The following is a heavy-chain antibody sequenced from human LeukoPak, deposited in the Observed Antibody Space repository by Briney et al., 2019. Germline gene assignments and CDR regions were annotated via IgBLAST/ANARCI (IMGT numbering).Heavy chain of an antibody. CDR3: AKGYSSSWPSNWFDP. D-gene: IGHD6-13*01. Sequence: GGSLRLSCAASGFTFSSYGMSWVRQAPGKGLEWVSAISGSGGSTYYADSVKGRFTISRDNSKNTLYLQMNSLRAEGTAVYYCAKGYSSSWPSNWFDPWGQGTLVTVSS. J-gene: IGHJ5*02. V-gene: IGHV3-23*01. CDR2: ISGSGGST. CDR1: GFTFSSYG.